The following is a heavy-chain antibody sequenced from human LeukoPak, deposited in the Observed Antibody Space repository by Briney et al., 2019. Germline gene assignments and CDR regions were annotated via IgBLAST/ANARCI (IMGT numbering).Heavy chain of an antibody. D-gene: IGHD6-19*01. V-gene: IGHV4-59*01. J-gene: IGHJ4*02. CDR2: IYYSGST. CDR3: ARQRAVAGVFDY. Sequence: SETLSLTCTVSGGSISSYYWSWIRQPPGKGLEWIGYIYYSGSTNYNPSLKSRVTISVDTSKNQFSLKLNSVTAADTAVYYCARQRAVAGVFDYWGQGTLVTVSS. CDR1: GGSISSYY.